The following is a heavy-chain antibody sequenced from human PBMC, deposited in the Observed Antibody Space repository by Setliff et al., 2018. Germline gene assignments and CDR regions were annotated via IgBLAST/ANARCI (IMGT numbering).Heavy chain of an antibody. CDR3: ARGSSSWYYFDYWWYFDF. CDR1: GYTFTSYG. V-gene: IGHV1-18*01. CDR2: ISAYNGNT. J-gene: IGHJ4*02. Sequence: ASVKVSCKASGYTFTSYGISWVRQAPGQGLEWMGWISAYNGNTNYAQKLQGRVPMTTDTSTRTAYMELRRLRSDDTAVYYCARGSSSWYYFDYWWYFDFWGQGSLVTVSS. D-gene: IGHD2-8*02.